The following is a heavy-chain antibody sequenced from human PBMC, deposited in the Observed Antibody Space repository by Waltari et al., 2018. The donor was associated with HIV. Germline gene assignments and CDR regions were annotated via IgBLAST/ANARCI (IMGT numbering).Heavy chain of an antibody. D-gene: IGHD5-12*01. V-gene: IGHV3-48*02. CDR3: AILSSSGYYRD. J-gene: IGHJ4*02. Sequence: EVQLVESGGGLVQPGGSLKLSCAASRFSLSDFDMNWVRQAPGRGSEWVSYMSRTSNAMYYADSVKGRFAISRDNAKNSLYLLMNSLRHDDSAVYYCAILSSSGYYRDWGQGTRVTVSS. CDR1: RFSLSDFD. CDR2: MSRTSNAM.